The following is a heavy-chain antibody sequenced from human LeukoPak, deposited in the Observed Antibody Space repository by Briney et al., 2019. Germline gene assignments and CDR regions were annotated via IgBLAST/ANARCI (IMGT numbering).Heavy chain of an antibody. CDR1: GFTFSSYA. CDR2: ISGSGGST. Sequence: GGSLRLSCAASGFTFSSYAMSWVRQAPGKGLEWVSAISGSGGSTYYADSVKGRFTISRDNSKNTLYLQMNSLRAEDTAVYYCAKDRTGYSGYDFSGFDYWGQGTLATVSS. V-gene: IGHV3-23*01. CDR3: AKDRTGYSGYDFSGFDY. D-gene: IGHD5-12*01. J-gene: IGHJ4*02.